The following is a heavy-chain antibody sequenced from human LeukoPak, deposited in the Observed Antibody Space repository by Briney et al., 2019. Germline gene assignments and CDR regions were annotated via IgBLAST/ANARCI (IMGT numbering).Heavy chain of an antibody. D-gene: IGHD6-19*01. CDR1: GFTFSSYG. J-gene: IGHJ4*02. CDR3: VRVSSPYPDY. V-gene: IGHV3-30*03. CDR2: ISYDGSNK. Sequence: GGSLRLSCAASGFTFSSYGMHWVRQAPGKGLEWVAVISYDGSNKYYADSVKGRFTISRDDSKNTLYLQMNSLRAEDTAVYWCVRVSSPYPDYWGQGTLVTVSS.